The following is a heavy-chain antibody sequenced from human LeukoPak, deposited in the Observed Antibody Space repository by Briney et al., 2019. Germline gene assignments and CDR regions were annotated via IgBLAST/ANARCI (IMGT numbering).Heavy chain of an antibody. V-gene: IGHV3-53*01. D-gene: IGHD3-10*01. J-gene: IGHJ3*02. CDR2: IYSGGST. CDR1: GFTVSSNY. Sequence: PGGSLRLSCAASGFTVSSNYMSWVRQAPGKGLEWVSVIYSGGSTYYADSVKGRFTISRDNSKNTLYLQMNSLRAEDTAVYYCAGRQKGSTRRAFDIWGQGTMVTVSS. CDR3: AGRQKGSTRRAFDI.